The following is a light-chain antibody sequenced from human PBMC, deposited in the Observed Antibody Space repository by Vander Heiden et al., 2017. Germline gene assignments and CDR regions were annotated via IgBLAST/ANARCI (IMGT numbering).Light chain of an antibody. J-gene: IGKJ3*01. CDR1: QSVSSSY. V-gene: IGKV3-20*01. Sequence: EIVLTQSPGTRSLSPGERATLSCRASQSVSSSYLAWYQQKPGQAPRLFIYGASSRATGIPDRFSGSGSGTDFTLTISRLEPEDFAVYYCQQYGSSPTFGPGTKVDIK. CDR2: GAS. CDR3: QQYGSSPT.